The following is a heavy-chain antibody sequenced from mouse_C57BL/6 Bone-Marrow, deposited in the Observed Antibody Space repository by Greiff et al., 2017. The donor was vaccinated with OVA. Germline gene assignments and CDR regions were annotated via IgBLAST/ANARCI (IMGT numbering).Heavy chain of an antibody. J-gene: IGHJ4*01. CDR1: GFTFSSYA. CDR2: ISSGGDYI. Sequence: EVKLMESGEGLVKPGGSLKLSCAASGFTFSSYAMSWVRQTPEKRLEWVAYISSGGDYIYYADTVKGRFTISRANARNTLYLQKSSMKSEDTAVYYCTRLLDAMDYWGQGTSITVSS. V-gene: IGHV5-9-1*02. CDR3: TRLLDAMDY. D-gene: IGHD2-1*01.